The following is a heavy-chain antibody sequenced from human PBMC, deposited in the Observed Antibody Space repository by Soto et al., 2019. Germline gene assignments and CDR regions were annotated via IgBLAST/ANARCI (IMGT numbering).Heavy chain of an antibody. CDR1: GGSISSNNW. J-gene: IGHJ4*02. Sequence: QVQLQESGPGLVKPSGTLSLTCAVSGGSISSNNWWSWVRQPPGKGLEWIGEIYHSGSTTYNPSLKSRVTISVDKSKNQSSLKPSSVPAADTAVYYCARIAAAGTSVDYWGQGTLVTVSS. CDR2: IYHSGST. D-gene: IGHD6-13*01. CDR3: ARIAAAGTSVDY. V-gene: IGHV4-4*02.